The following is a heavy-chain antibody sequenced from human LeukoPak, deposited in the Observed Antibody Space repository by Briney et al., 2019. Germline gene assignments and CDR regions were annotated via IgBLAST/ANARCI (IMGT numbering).Heavy chain of an antibody. J-gene: IGHJ4*02. Sequence: GGSLRLSCAASEFTFSSYAMSWVRQAPGKGLEWVSAISGSGGSTYYADSVKGRFTISRDNSKNTLYLQMNSLRAEDTAVYYCAKDRDIVVVPAATPFDYWGQGTLVTVSS. CDR1: EFTFSSYA. CDR3: AKDRDIVVVPAATPFDY. CDR2: ISGSGGST. D-gene: IGHD2-2*01. V-gene: IGHV3-23*01.